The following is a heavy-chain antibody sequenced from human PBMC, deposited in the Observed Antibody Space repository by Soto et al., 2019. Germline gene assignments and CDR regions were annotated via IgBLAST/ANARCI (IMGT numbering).Heavy chain of an antibody. J-gene: IGHJ4*02. D-gene: IGHD5-12*01. V-gene: IGHV1-2*02. Sequence: ASVKVSCKASGYTFTDYYMHWVRQSPGQGLEWMGWIHPNSGVTKFPQKFQGRVIMTRDTFISTVYMELSRLTSDDTAIYYCARAGLTTLELATTYWGQGTLVTVSS. CDR3: ARAGLTTLELATTY. CDR2: IHPNSGVT. CDR1: GYTFTDYY.